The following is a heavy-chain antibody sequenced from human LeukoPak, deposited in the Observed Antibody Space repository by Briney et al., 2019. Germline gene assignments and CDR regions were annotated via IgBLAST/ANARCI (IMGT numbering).Heavy chain of an antibody. D-gene: IGHD5-24*01. CDR3: ARDGQITSFDY. CDR2: ISYDGSNK. Sequence: PGRSLRLSCAASGFTFSSYAMHWVRQAPGKGLEWVAVISYDGSNKYYADSVKGRFTISRDNSKNTQYLQMNSLRAEDTAVYYCARDGQITSFDYWGQGTLVTVSS. CDR1: GFTFSSYA. J-gene: IGHJ4*02. V-gene: IGHV3-30-3*01.